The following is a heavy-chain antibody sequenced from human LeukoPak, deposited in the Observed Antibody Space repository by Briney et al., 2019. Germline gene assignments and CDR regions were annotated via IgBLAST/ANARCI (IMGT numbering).Heavy chain of an antibody. CDR3: ARDPADIVVRGWDYYYYYMDV. V-gene: IGHV1-2*02. Sequence: GASVKVSCKASGYTFTGYYMHWVRQAPGQGLEWMGWINPNSGGTNYAQKFQGRVTMTRDTSNSTAYMELSRLRSDDTAVYYCARDPADIVVRGWDYYYYYMDVWGKGTTVTVSS. D-gene: IGHD2-15*01. CDR1: GYTFTGYY. J-gene: IGHJ6*03. CDR2: INPNSGGT.